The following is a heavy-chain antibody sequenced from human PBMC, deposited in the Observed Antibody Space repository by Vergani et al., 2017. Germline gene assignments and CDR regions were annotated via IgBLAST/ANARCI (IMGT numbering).Heavy chain of an antibody. D-gene: IGHD3-22*01. V-gene: IGHV1-24*01. Sequence: QVPLVQSGSEVRKPGASVKVSCQVSGYSLTELTIHWVRQAPGKGLEWMGGFDPEHGEVTFAHHIQGRVTMTEDRSTDTAYMELSSLRPEYTAIYYCAIVNDYYDSSGYYLDYWGQGTLVTVSS. CDR3: AIVNDYYDSSGYYLDY. CDR2: FDPEHGEV. CDR1: GYSLTELT. J-gene: IGHJ4*02.